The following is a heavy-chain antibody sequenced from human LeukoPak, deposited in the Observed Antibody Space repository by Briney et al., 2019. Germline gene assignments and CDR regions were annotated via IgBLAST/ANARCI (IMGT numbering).Heavy chain of an antibody. Sequence: PEASVTVSCKASGGTFSSYAISWVRQAPGQGLEWMGGIIPIFGTANYAQKFQGRVTITADESTSTAYMELSSLRSEDTAVYYCARGEGYFYFDYWGQGTLVTVSS. D-gene: IGHD5-24*01. CDR3: ARGEGYFYFDY. CDR1: GGTFSSYA. CDR2: IIPIFGTA. V-gene: IGHV1-69*13. J-gene: IGHJ4*02.